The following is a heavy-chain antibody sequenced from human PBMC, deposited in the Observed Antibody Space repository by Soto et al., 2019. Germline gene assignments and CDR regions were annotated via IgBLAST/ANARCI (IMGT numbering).Heavy chain of an antibody. CDR2: IIPILGIG. CDR1: GCTFSSYT. CDR3: AGRDGDRDY. D-gene: IGHD4-17*01. J-gene: IGHJ4*02. Sequence: QVQLVQSGAEVKKPGSSVKVSCKASGCTFSSYTISWVRQAPGQGLEWMGRIIPILGIGNYAQKFQGRVTITADKSTSTAYMERSILRSEATAVYYGAGRDGDRDYWGQGTLVTVSS. V-gene: IGHV1-69*02.